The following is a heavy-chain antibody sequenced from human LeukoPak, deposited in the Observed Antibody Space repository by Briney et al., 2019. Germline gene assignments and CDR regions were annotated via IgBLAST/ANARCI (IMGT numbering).Heavy chain of an antibody. CDR2: ISYGGSNK. D-gene: IGHD1-1*01. CDR1: GFTFSSYA. CDR3: ARVRLPTGTTGQLFYFDY. Sequence: GGSLRLSCAASGFTFSSYAMHWVRQAPGKGLEWVTIISYGGSNKYYADSVKGRFTISRDNSKNTLYLQMNSLRAADTAVYYCARVRLPTGTTGQLFYFDYWGQGTLVTVSS. J-gene: IGHJ4*02. V-gene: IGHV3-30-3*01.